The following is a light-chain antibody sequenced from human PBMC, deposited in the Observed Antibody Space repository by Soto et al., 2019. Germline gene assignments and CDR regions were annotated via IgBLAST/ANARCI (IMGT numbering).Light chain of an antibody. V-gene: IGKV3-15*01. CDR2: GAS. CDR1: QSVSSN. Sequence: EIVNIGARATLSVSPGESSTLSCTASQSVSSNLAWYQQKPGQAPRLLIYGASTRATGIPPRFSGSGSGTEFTLNITSLQSEDCAVYYCQQYNNWTPTTFGQGKRLE. J-gene: IGKJ5*01. CDR3: QQYNNWTPTT.